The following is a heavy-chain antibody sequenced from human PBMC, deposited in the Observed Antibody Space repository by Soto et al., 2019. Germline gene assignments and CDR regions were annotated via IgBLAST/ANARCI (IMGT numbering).Heavy chain of an antibody. V-gene: IGHV1-8*01. D-gene: IGHD1-7*01. J-gene: IGHJ6*02. CDR2: MNPNSGNT. Sequence: ASVKVSCKASGYTFTSYDINWVRQATGQGLEWMGWMNPNSGNTGYAQKFQGRVTMTRNTSISTAYMELSSLRSEDTAVYYCRITGTTHLYYGMDVWGQGTTVTLSS. CDR1: GYTFTSYD. CDR3: RITGTTHLYYGMDV.